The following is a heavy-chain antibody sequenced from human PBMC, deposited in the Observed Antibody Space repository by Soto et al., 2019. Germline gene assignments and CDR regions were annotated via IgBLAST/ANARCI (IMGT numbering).Heavy chain of an antibody. V-gene: IGHV4-61*01. CDR1: GGSVSSGSYY. J-gene: IGHJ3*02. CDR3: AREHKTTYYYDSSGYSSAFDI. Sequence: QVQLQESGPGLVKPSETLSLTCTVSGGSVSSGSYYWSWIRQPPGKGLEWIVYIYYSGSTNYNPSLKSRVTISVDTSKNQFSLKLSSVTAADTAVYYCAREHKTTYYYDSSGYSSAFDIWGQGTMVTVSS. CDR2: IYYSGST. D-gene: IGHD3-22*01.